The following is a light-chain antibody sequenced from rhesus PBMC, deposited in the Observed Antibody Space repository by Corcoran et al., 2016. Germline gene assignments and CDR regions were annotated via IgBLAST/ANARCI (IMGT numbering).Light chain of an antibody. J-gene: IGKJ1*01. CDR3: MQSTKDPWT. CDR1: QSLLHINGNTY. V-gene: IGKV2S3*01. CDR2: KVT. Sequence: DILMTQTPLSLPVTPGEPASISCRPSQSLLHINGNTYLQWYLQKPGQSPRLLINKVTNRESGVPDRFSGMWSVTDFTLKLSRVEPEDVCVYYCMQSTKDPWTFGQGTKVEIK.